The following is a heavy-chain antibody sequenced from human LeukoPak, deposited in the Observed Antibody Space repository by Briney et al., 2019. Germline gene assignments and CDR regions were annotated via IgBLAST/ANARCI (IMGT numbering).Heavy chain of an antibody. V-gene: IGHV4-39*01. J-gene: IGHJ5*02. D-gene: IGHD5-18*01. Sequence: SETLSLTCTVSGGSISSSSYYWGWIRQPPGKRLEWIGSIYYSGSTYYNPSLKSRVTISVDTSKNQFSLKLSSVTAADTAVYYCARLVRIGYSYGLNWFDPWGQGTLVTVSS. CDR1: GGSISSSSYY. CDR2: IYYSGST. CDR3: ARLVRIGYSYGLNWFDP.